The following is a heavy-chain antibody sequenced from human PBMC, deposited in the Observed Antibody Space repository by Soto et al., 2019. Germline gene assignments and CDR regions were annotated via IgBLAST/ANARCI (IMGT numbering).Heavy chain of an antibody. V-gene: IGHV3-48*02. Sequence: EVQLVDSGGGLVQPGGSRRLSCAPFGFKISIFSMNCVRQAPGRGLEWVAYISDSGSNTLYADSVKGRFTVSRDTAKNSLYLQMSGLRDGDRAVYYCGRYYYDSSGYDGMDVWGQGTTVTLSS. CDR2: ISDSGSNT. J-gene: IGHJ6*02. CDR1: GFKISIFS. D-gene: IGHD3-22*01. CDR3: GRYYYDSSGYDGMDV.